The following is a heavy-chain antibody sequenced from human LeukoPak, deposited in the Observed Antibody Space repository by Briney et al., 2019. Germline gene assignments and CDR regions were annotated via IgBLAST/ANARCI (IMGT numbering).Heavy chain of an antibody. J-gene: IGHJ4*02. CDR2: INPNSGGT. CDR1: GYTFTGYY. D-gene: IGHD3-10*01. V-gene: IGHV1-2*02. Sequence: ASVKVSCKASGYTFTGYYMHWVRQAVGQGLEWMGWINPNSGGTNYAQKFQGRVTMTRDTSISTAYMELSRLRSDDTAVYYCARGDYGSGSPFDYWGQGTLVTVSS. CDR3: ARGDYGSGSPFDY.